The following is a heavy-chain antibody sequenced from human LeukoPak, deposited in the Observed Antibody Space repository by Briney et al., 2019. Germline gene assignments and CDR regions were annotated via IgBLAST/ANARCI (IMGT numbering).Heavy chain of an antibody. J-gene: IGHJ6*02. Sequence: SVKVSCRASGGTFSSYGVSWVRHAPGQGLDWMGRIIPSLGIVNFAQKFQGRVTITADKSTNTAYMELRSLRSEDTAVYYCARFVWVESSSHNDMDVWGQGTTVLVSS. D-gene: IGHD3-16*01. CDR1: GGTFSSYG. V-gene: IGHV1-69*04. CDR3: ARFVWVESSSHNDMDV. CDR2: IIPSLGIV.